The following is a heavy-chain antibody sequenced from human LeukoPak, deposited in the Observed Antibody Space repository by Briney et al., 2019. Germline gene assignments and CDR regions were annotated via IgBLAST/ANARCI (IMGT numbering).Heavy chain of an antibody. CDR1: GYTFTGYY. D-gene: IGHD6-6*01. CDR2: INPNSGGT. V-gene: IGHV1-2*02. CDR3: AIGVAARPYYFDY. Sequence: ASVKVSCKASGYTFTGYYMHWVRQAPGQGLEWMGWINPNSGGTNYAQKFQGRVTMTRDTSISTAYMELRRLRSDDTAVYYCAIGVAARPYYFDYWGQGTLVTVSS. J-gene: IGHJ4*02.